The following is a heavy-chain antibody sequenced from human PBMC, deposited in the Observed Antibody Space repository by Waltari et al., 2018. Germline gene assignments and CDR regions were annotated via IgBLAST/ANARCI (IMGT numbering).Heavy chain of an antibody. CDR1: GFTFSNPW. J-gene: IGHJ4*02. V-gene: IGHV3-15*01. D-gene: IGHD6-19*01. CDR3: TTDPYSSGWFTY. Sequence: EVQMVESGGGLVKTGGSLRLSCAASGFTFSNPWMSWVRQAPGKGLEWVGRIKSKTDGGTKDYAAPVKGRFTISRDDSKNTLYLQMNSLKTEDTAVYYCTTDPYSSGWFTYWGQGTLVTVSS. CDR2: IKSKTDGGTK.